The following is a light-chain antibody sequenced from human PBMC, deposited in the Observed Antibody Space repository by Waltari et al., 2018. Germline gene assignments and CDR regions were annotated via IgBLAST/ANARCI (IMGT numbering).Light chain of an antibody. CDR2: EAS. CDR1: QSVSTY. CDR3: QHRGNWPALT. J-gene: IGKJ4*01. Sequence: IVMTQSPATLSLSPGERATLSCRASQSVSTYLVWYQQKPGQAPRLPMYEASIRAPGIPARFSGSGSGTDFTLTISSLEAEDFAVYSCQHRGNWPALTLAEGPGWRSN. V-gene: IGKV3-11*01.